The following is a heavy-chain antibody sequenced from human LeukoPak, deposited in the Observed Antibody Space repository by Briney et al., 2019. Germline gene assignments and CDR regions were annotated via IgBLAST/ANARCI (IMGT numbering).Heavy chain of an antibody. D-gene: IGHD2-2*02. CDR1: GFTLSSYE. Sequence: GGSLRLSCAASGFTLSSYEMNWVRLAPGKGLEWISYISRTGNSIYYADSVKGRFTISRDSAKNSLYLQMNSLRAEDTAVYYCARFYPICSSSSCYTPWGQGTRVTVSS. CDR2: ISRTGNSI. J-gene: IGHJ5*02. CDR3: ARFYPICSSSSCYTP. V-gene: IGHV3-48*03.